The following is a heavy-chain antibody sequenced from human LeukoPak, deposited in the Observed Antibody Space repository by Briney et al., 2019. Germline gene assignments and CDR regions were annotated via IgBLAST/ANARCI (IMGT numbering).Heavy chain of an antibody. D-gene: IGHD3-22*01. V-gene: IGHV4-34*01. CDR1: GGFFSGYY. CDR2: INHSGST. J-gene: IGHJ4*02. Sequence: SETLSLTCAVYGGFFSGYYWSWIRQPPGKGLEWIGEINHSGSTNYNPSLKSRVTISVDTSKNQFSLKLSSVTAADTAVYYCARAPASSGKFDYWGQGTLVTVSS. CDR3: ARAPASSGKFDY.